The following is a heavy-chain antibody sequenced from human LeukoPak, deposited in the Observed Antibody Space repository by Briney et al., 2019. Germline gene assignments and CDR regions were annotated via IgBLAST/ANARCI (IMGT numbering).Heavy chain of an antibody. V-gene: IGHV1-69-2*01. Sequence: ATVKISCKVSGYTFTDYFMHWLQPAAGRGLEWMGLVDPEDGETIYAEKFQGRVTITADTSTDTAYMELSSLRSEDTAVYYCATGYDFWSGFRYYMDVWGKGTTVTVSS. J-gene: IGHJ6*03. CDR2: VDPEDGET. D-gene: IGHD3-3*01. CDR1: GYTFTDYF. CDR3: ATGYDFWSGFRYYMDV.